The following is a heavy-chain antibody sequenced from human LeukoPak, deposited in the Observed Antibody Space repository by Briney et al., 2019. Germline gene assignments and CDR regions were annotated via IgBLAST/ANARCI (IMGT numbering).Heavy chain of an antibody. CDR3: GRAPAYCGGTGPRGGDY. CDR1: GFTFSSYG. V-gene: IGHV3-23*01. J-gene: IGHJ4*02. CDR2: ISGSGGST. D-gene: IGHD2-21*01. Sequence: GGSLRLSCAASGFTFSSYGMSWVRQAPGKGLEWVSAISGSGGSTYYADSVKGRFTISRDNAKNSLYLQMNSLRAEDTAVYYCGRAPAYCGGTGPRGGDYWGQGTLVTVSS.